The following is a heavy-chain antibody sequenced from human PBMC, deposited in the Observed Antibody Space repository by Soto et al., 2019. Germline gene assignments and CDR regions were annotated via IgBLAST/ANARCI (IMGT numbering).Heavy chain of an antibody. J-gene: IGHJ5*02. V-gene: IGHV1-8*01. CDR2: MNPNSGNT. CDR3: ARGLGGSNWFDP. CDR1: GYTFTGYD. Sequence: ASVKVSCKASGYTFTGYDINWVRQATGQGLEWMGWMNPNSGNTGYAQKFQGRVTMTRNTSISTAYMELSSLRSEDTAVYYCARGLGGSNWFDPWGQGTLVTVSS. D-gene: IGHD3-16*01.